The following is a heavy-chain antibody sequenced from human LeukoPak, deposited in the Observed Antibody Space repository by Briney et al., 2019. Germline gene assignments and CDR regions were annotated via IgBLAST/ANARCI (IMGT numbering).Heavy chain of an antibody. D-gene: IGHD4-17*01. J-gene: IGHJ2*01. V-gene: IGHV1-18*01. Sequence: ASVKVSCKASGYTFTSYGISWVRQAPGQGLQWVGWSSPYNGNTNYAQKVQGRVTMTTDTSTSTAYMELRSLRSDDSAIYYCARETATTVTTSGAWYFDLWGRGTLVTVSS. CDR1: GYTFTSYG. CDR2: SSPYNGNT. CDR3: ARETATTVTTSGAWYFDL.